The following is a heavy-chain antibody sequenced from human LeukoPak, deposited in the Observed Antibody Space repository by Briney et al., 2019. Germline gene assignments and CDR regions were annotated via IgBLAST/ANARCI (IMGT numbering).Heavy chain of an antibody. Sequence: PGGSLRLSCAASGFTFCNAWMSWVRQAPGKGLEWVGRIKSKTDGGTTDYAAPVKGRFTISRDDSKNTLYLQMNSLKTEDTAVYYCTTRIVLLWFGETRPNDYWGQGTLVTVSS. V-gene: IGHV3-15*01. J-gene: IGHJ4*02. D-gene: IGHD3-10*01. CDR3: TTRIVLLWFGETRPNDY. CDR2: IKSKTDGGTT. CDR1: GFTFCNAW.